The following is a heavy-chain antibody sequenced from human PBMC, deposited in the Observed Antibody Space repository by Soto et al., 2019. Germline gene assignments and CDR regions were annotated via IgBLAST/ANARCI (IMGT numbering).Heavy chain of an antibody. V-gene: IGHV3-74*01. J-gene: IGHJ5*02. CDR2: IGSDGSGT. Sequence: EVQLVESGGGLVQPGGSLRLSCAASGFALSSYWMHWVRQAPGKGLVWVSRIGSDGSGTTYADSVKGRFTISRDNAKNTVYLQMTSLSAEDTAVYYCARVETYYDILTGSLWFDPWGQGTLVTVSS. D-gene: IGHD3-9*01. CDR3: ARVETYYDILTGSLWFDP. CDR1: GFALSSYW.